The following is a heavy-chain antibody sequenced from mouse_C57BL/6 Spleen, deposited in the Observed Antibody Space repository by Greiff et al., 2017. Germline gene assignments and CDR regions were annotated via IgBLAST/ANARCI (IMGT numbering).Heavy chain of an antibody. CDR2: IHPSDSDT. CDR1: GYTFTSYW. D-gene: IGHD2-3*01. V-gene: IGHV1-74*01. CDR3: AIVYDGYYGAY. J-gene: IGHJ3*01. Sequence: QVQLQQPGAELVKPGASVKVSCKASGYTFTSYWMHWVKQRPGQGLEWIGRIHPSDSDTNYNQKFKGKATLTVDKSSSTAYMQLSSLPSEDSAVYYCAIVYDGYYGAYWGQGTLVTVSA.